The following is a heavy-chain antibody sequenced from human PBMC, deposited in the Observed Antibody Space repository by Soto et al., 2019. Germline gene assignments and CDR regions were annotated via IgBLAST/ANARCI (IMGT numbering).Heavy chain of an antibody. CDR2: IYYSGST. V-gene: IGHV4-59*01. CDR3: ARGYTGYCSGGSCYSGPNMFYMDV. Sequence: SETLSLTCTVSGGSISSYYWSWIRQPPGKGLEWIGYIYYSGSTNYNPSLKSRVTISVDTSKNQFSLKLSSVTAADTAVYYCARGYTGYCSGGSCYSGPNMFYMDVWGKGTTVTVSS. D-gene: IGHD2-15*01. CDR1: GGSISSYY. J-gene: IGHJ6*03.